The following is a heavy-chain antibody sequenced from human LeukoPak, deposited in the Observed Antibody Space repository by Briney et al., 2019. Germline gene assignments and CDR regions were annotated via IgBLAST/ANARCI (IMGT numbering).Heavy chain of an antibody. D-gene: IGHD2-2*01. CDR1: GFTFSSYS. CDR3: AALRGCSSTSCPSGT. J-gene: IGHJ5*02. CDR2: ISSSSSYI. Sequence: GGSLRRSCAASGFTFSSYSMNWVRQAPGKGLEWVSSISSSSSYIYYADSVKGRFTISRDNAKNSLYLQMNSLRAEDTAVYYCAALRGCSSTSCPSGTWGQGTLVTVSS. V-gene: IGHV3-21*01.